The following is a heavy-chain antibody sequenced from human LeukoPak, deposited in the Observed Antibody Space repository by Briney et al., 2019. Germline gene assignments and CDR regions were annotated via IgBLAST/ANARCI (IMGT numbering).Heavy chain of an antibody. J-gene: IGHJ3*02. CDR3: ARGARYFDWLLYNAFDI. V-gene: IGHV4-34*01. CDR1: GGSFSGYY. Sequence: PSETLSLTCAVYGGSFSGYYWSWIRQPPGKGLEWIGEINHSGSTNYNPSLKSRVTILVDTSKNQFSLKLSSVTAADTAVYYCARGARYFDWLLYNAFDIWGQGTMVTVSS. D-gene: IGHD3-9*01. CDR2: INHSGST.